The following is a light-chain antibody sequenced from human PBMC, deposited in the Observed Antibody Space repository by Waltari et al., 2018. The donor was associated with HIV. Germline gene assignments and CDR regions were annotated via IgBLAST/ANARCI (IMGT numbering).Light chain of an antibody. Sequence: SAVTQPASVSGLPGQSITISCTGDDNDFAVYNFVSWYQQHPGKLPRLILYDVDSRASGSPALFSGARSGHTAYLNSSGLRAEDEDEYYCAVFTDDSTLLFGGGTKVTVL. CDR3: AVFTDDSTLL. CDR2: DVD. V-gene: IGLV2-14*03. J-gene: IGLJ2*01. CDR1: DNDFAVYNF.